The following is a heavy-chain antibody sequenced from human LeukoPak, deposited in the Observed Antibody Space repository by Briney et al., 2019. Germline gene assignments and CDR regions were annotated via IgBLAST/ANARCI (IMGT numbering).Heavy chain of an antibody. V-gene: IGHV3-30-3*01. D-gene: IGHD6-19*01. Sequence: GRSLRLSCAASGFTFSSYAMHWVRQAPGKGLEWVAVISYDGSNKYYADSVKGRFTISRDNSKNTLYLQMNSLRAEDTAVYYCARVKKEGTAMHSSGWYESWGPGGYWGQGTLVTVS. CDR1: GFTFSSYA. CDR3: ARVKKEGTAMHSSGWYESWGPGGY. J-gene: IGHJ4*02. CDR2: ISYDGSNK.